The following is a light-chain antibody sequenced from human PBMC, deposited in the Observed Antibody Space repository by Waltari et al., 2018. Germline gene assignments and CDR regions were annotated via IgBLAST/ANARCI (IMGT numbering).Light chain of an antibody. V-gene: IGKV2-29*02. CDR3: QQYGSSPPYT. CDR1: QSLLHHDGKTY. CDR2: EVS. J-gene: IGKJ2*01. Sequence: DIVMTQTPLSLSVIPGQPASIPCKSSQSLLHHDGKTYSYWYLQRPGQSPQLLIYEVSRRFSGVPDRFSGSGSGTDFTLTISRLEPEDFAVYYCQQYGSSPPYTFGQGTKLEIK.